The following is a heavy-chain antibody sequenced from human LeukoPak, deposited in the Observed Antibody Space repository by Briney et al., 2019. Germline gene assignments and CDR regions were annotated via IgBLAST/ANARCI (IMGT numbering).Heavy chain of an antibody. CDR1: GYTFTSYG. CDR2: ISAYNGNT. J-gene: IGHJ4*02. D-gene: IGHD2-2*01. Sequence: ASVKVSCKASGYTFTSYGISWVRPAPGQGLEWMGWISAYNGNTNYAQKLQGRVTMTTDTSTSTAYMELRSLRSDDTAVYYCARSEGVVVPAAPLDYWGQGTLVTVSS. V-gene: IGHV1-18*01. CDR3: ARSEGVVVPAAPLDY.